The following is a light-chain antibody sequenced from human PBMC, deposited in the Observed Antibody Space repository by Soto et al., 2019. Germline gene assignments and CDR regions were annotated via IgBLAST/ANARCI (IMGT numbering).Light chain of an antibody. CDR1: QSVSSN. V-gene: IGKV3-20*01. CDR3: QQYGSSGT. CDR2: GAS. J-gene: IGKJ1*01. Sequence: DIVMTQSPATLPVSPGGRATLSFRASQSVSSNLAWYQQKPGQAPRLLIYGASNRATGIPDRFSGSGSGTDFTLTISRLEPEDFAVYYCQQYGSSGTFGQGTKVDIK.